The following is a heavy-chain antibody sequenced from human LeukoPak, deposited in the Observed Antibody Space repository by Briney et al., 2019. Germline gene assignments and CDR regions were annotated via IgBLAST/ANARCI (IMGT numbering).Heavy chain of an antibody. D-gene: IGHD1-26*01. V-gene: IGHV3-30-3*01. CDR3: ARDYMDSGSLFDY. Sequence: GGSLRLSCAASGFTFSSYAMHWVRQAPGKGLEWVAVISYDGSKKYYADSVKGRFTISRDNSKNTLYLQMNSLRAEDTAVYYCARDYMDSGSLFDYWGQGTLVTVSS. J-gene: IGHJ4*02. CDR1: GFTFSSYA. CDR2: ISYDGSKK.